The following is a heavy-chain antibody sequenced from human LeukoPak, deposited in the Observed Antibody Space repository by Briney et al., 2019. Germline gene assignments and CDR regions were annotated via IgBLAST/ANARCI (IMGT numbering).Heavy chain of an antibody. Sequence: PGGSLRLSCAASGFTFSSYSMNWVRQAPGKGLEWVSSISSSSSYIYYADSVKGRFTISRDNAKNSLYLQMNSLRAEDTAVYYCARTQGYCSSTSCSHAFDIWGQGTMVTVSS. CDR2: ISSSSSYI. V-gene: IGHV3-21*01. CDR1: GFTFSSYS. CDR3: ARTQGYCSSTSCSHAFDI. J-gene: IGHJ3*02. D-gene: IGHD2-2*01.